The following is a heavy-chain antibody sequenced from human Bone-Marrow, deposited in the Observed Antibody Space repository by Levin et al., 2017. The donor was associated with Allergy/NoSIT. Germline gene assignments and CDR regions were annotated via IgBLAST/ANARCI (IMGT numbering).Heavy chain of an antibody. V-gene: IGHV6-1*01. CDR2: TYYRSNWYT. Sequence: SQTLSLPCAISGDRVSSNGVAWNWIRQSPSRGLEFLGRTYYRSNWYTDHAVSVKGRITITMDTSKNQFSLHLNSVTPGDTAVYYCTRGQWSTFNIWGQGTMVTVS. D-gene: IGHD2-15*01. CDR3: TRGQWSTFNI. J-gene: IGHJ3*02. CDR1: GDRVSSNGVA.